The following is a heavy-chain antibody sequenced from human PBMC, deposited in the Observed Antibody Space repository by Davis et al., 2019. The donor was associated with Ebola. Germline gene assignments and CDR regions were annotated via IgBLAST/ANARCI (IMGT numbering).Heavy chain of an antibody. CDR3: AREISS. CDR1: GGSISSYS. Sequence: SETLSLTCTVSGGSISSYSWSWIRQPPGKGLEWIGYIYYSGSTYYNPSLKSRVTISVDTSKNQFSLKLSSVTAADTAVYYCAREISSWGQGTLVTVSS. D-gene: IGHD6-13*01. V-gene: IGHV4-59*12. CDR2: IYYSGST. J-gene: IGHJ4*02.